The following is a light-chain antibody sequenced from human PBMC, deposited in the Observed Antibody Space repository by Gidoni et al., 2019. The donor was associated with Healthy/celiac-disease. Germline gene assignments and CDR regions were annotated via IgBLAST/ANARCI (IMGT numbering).Light chain of an antibody. J-gene: IGLJ3*02. CDR2: RNN. Sequence: VQRVTISCSGSSSNIGSNYVYWYQQLPGTAPKLLIYRNNQRPSGVPDRFSGSKSGTSASLAISGLRSEDEADYYCAAWDDSLSGWVFGGGTKLTVL. CDR1: SSNIGSNY. V-gene: IGLV1-47*01. CDR3: AAWDDSLSGWV.